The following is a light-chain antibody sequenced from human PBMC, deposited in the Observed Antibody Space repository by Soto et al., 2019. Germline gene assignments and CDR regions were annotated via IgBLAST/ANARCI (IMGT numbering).Light chain of an antibody. CDR3: QQRNKWPPVT. CDR2: DAS. CDR1: QTVRNNY. V-gene: IGKV3D-20*02. Sequence: EFVLTQSPGTLSLSPGERATLSCRASQTVRNNYLAWYQQKPGQAPRLLIYDASSRATGIPDRFSGGGSGTDFTLTISSLEPEDFAVYYCQQRNKWPPVTFGGGTRVEIK. J-gene: IGKJ4*01.